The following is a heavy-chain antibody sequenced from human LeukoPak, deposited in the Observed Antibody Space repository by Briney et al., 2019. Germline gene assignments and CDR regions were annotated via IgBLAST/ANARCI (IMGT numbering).Heavy chain of an antibody. Sequence: SVKVSCKASGGTFSSYAISWVRQAPGQGLEWMGGIIPIFGTANYAQKFQGRVTITADESTSTAYMELSSLRSEDTAVYYCARSPGGIAVAGNPTRFDYWGQGTLVTVSS. J-gene: IGHJ4*02. CDR1: GGTFSSYA. D-gene: IGHD6-19*01. CDR2: IIPIFGTA. V-gene: IGHV1-69*13. CDR3: ARSPGGIAVAGNPTRFDY.